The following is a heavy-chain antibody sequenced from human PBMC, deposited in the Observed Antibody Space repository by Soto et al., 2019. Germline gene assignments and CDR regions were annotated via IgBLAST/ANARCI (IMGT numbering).Heavy chain of an antibody. J-gene: IGHJ6*03. D-gene: IGHD6-19*01. V-gene: IGHV1-2*04. CDR3: ARDLAAGYSNGYYYMDV. CDR1: GYTFTSYD. Sequence: GASVKVSCKASGYTFTSYDINWVRQAPGQGLEWMGWINPNSGGTNYAQKFQGWVTVTRDTSISTVYMELSRLRSDDTAVYYCARDLAAGYSNGYYYMDVWGKGTTVTVSS. CDR2: INPNSGGT.